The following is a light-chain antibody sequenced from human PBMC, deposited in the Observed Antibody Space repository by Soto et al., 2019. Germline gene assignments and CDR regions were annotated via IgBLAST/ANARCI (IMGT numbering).Light chain of an antibody. CDR3: QQYNKWPRT. Sequence: ETVMTQSPATLSVSPGERVTLSCRASQSISSDVAWYQHKPGQAPRLLIYGASTTATGIPVRFSGSGSGTEFTLTISSLQSEDFAVYYCQQYNKWPRTIGQGTKVEIX. CDR1: QSISSD. J-gene: IGKJ2*01. V-gene: IGKV3-15*01. CDR2: GAS.